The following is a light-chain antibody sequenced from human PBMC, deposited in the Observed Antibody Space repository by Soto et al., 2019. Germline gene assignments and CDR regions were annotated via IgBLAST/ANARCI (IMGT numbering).Light chain of an antibody. Sequence: EIVMTQSPATLSVSPGERATLSCRASQSVSDNLAWYQQKPGQAPRLLVYGLSTRATGIPARFSSSGSGTEFTLTISSMQSEDFAIYYCQQYNAWPRTFGPGTRVDFK. V-gene: IGKV3D-15*01. CDR2: GLS. J-gene: IGKJ3*01. CDR3: QQYNAWPRT. CDR1: QSVSDN.